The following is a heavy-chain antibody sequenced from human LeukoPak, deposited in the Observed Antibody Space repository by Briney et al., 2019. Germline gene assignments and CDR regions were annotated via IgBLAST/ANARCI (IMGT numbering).Heavy chain of an antibody. CDR1: GFTVSSNY. D-gene: IGHD2-2*01. Sequence: GGSLRLSCAASGFTVSSNYMSWLRQAPGMGLEWVSILYSGGSTYYADSVKGRFTISRDNSKNTLYLQMNSLRAEDTAVYYCARWICGSTSCYYDYWGQGTLVTVSS. V-gene: IGHV3-53*01. J-gene: IGHJ4*02. CDR3: ARWICGSTSCYYDY. CDR2: LYSGGST.